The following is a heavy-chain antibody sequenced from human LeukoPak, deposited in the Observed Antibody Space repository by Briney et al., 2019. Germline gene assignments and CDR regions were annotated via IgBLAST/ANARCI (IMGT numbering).Heavy chain of an antibody. CDR3: ASPCSGERGGYHDSCDI. CDR2: INSDGTR. J-gene: IGHJ3*02. V-gene: IGHV3-74*01. Sequence: GGSLRLSCAGSGFIFNNSWMHWVRQAPGKGLVWVSRINSDGTRSYADSVKGRFTISRDNAKNTLFLQMNSVRVEDTAVYFCASPCSGERGGYHDSCDIWGQGTMVTVSS. D-gene: IGHD3-10*01. CDR1: GFIFNNSW.